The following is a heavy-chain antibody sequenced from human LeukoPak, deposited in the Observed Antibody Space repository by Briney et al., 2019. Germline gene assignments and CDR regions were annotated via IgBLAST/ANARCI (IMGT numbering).Heavy chain of an antibody. J-gene: IGHJ4*02. V-gene: IGHV1-69*05. CDR2: IVPMFGSR. CDR3: ARADTGEVPAPNHHFDS. Sequence: ASVKVSCKASGGTFTYSGIHWVRQAPGQGLEWMGGIVPMFGSRNTAQKFQGRVTFTTDEATNTAYVELSRLRSEDTAVYYCARADTGEVPAPNHHFDSWGQGTLVTVSS. D-gene: IGHD1-26*01. CDR1: GGTFTYSG.